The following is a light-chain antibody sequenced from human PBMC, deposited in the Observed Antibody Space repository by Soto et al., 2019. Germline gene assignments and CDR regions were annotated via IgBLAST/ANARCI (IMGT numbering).Light chain of an antibody. CDR3: SSYTGSSTGV. CDR2: EVS. CDR1: STDVGGYNY. J-gene: IGLJ2*01. Sequence: QSALTQPASVSGSPGQSITIPCTGTSTDVGGYNYVSWYQQHPGKAPKLLIYEVSNRPSGVSHRFSGSKSGNTASLTISGLQAEDEADYYCSSYTGSSTGVFGGGTKLTVL. V-gene: IGLV2-14*01.